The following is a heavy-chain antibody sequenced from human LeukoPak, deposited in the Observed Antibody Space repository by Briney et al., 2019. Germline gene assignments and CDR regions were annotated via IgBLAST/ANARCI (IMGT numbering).Heavy chain of an antibody. D-gene: IGHD2-21*02. J-gene: IGHJ2*01. Sequence: ASVKVSCKASGYTFTGYYMHWVRQAPGQGLEWMERINPNSGDTNYAQKFQGRVTMTRDTSISTAYMELGRLRSDDTAVYYCTRGGGVVVTTWYFDLWGRGTLVTVSS. CDR1: GYTFTGYY. V-gene: IGHV1-2*06. CDR2: INPNSGDT. CDR3: TRGGGVVVTTWYFDL.